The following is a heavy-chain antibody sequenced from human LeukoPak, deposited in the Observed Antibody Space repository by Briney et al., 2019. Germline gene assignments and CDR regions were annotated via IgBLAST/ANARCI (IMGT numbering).Heavy chain of an antibody. Sequence: SETLSLTCTVSGGSISSSSYYWGWIRQPPGTGLEWIGSIYYSGSTYYNPSLKSRVTISVDTSKNQFSLKLSSVTAADTAVYYCARHVVAAVTAFDIWGQGTMVTVSS. CDR3: ARHVVAAVTAFDI. J-gene: IGHJ3*02. V-gene: IGHV4-39*01. CDR2: IYYSGST. D-gene: IGHD4-17*01. CDR1: GGSISSSSYY.